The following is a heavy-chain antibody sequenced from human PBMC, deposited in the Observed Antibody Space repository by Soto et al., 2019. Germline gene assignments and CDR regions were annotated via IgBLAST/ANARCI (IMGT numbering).Heavy chain of an antibody. V-gene: IGHV1-8*02. Sequence: QEQLVQSAAEVKKPGASVKVSCMTSGYTFNDYEINWVRHATGQGREWIGWMNPNSGETGYAQRFQGRVTMTTSSSLNTAYLELSSLTSDDPAVYYCARIAMPARPRWYNWFDPWGQGPLVTVSS. J-gene: IGHJ5*02. CDR2: MNPNSGET. CDR1: GYTFNDYE. D-gene: IGHD2-2*01. CDR3: ARIAMPARPRWYNWFDP.